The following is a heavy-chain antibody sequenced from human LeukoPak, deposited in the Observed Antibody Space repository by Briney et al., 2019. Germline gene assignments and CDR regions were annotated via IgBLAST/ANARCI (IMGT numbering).Heavy chain of an antibody. CDR1: GGSISSYY. D-gene: IGHD3-9*01. Sequence: SETLFLTCTVSGGSISSYYWSWIRQPPGKGLEWIGYIYYSGSTNYNPSLKSRVTISVKTSKNQFSLKLRSVTAADTAVYYCARVTGYTIEDYFDYWGQGTLVTVSS. CDR3: ARVTGYTIEDYFDY. V-gene: IGHV4-59*01. J-gene: IGHJ4*02. CDR2: IYYSGST.